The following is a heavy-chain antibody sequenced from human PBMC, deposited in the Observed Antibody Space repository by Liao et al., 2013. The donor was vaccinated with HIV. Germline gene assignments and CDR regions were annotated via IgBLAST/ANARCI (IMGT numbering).Heavy chain of an antibody. Sequence: QVQLQESGPGLVKPSQTLSLTCIVSGGSISSGDYYWSWIRQPPGKGLEWMGYIYYSGNTYYNPSLKGRVTISVDTAKNQFSLKLRSLTAADTAVYFCATDVAGRGGAFDIWGRGRLVTVS. D-gene: IGHD3-16*01. J-gene: IGHJ3*02. CDR1: GGSISSGDYY. CDR2: IYYSGNT. V-gene: IGHV4-30-4*01. CDR3: ATDVAGRGGAFDI.